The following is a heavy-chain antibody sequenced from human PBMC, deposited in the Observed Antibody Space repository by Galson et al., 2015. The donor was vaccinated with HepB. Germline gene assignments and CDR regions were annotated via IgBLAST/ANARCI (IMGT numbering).Heavy chain of an antibody. CDR3: ARADALRTVDS. Sequence: SLRLSCAASGFTFTDYWMSWVRQAPGKGLEWVANINKDGNDKYYVDSVEGRFTVSRDNAKNSLYLQMNSLRVEDTALYYCARADALRTVDSWGQGALVTVPS. CDR1: GFTFTDYW. J-gene: IGHJ4*02. V-gene: IGHV3-7*03. CDR2: INKDGNDK.